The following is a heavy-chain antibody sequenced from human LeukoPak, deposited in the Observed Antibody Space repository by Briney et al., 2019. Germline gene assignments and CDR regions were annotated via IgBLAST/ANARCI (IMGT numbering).Heavy chain of an antibody. D-gene: IGHD3-10*01. V-gene: IGHV3-11*01. CDR3: AAYYGSGSVNYYRGMDI. Sequence: GGSLRRSCEASEFTFSDYYMSWIRQAPGKGLEWISYISDSAINTHYADSVKGRFTISRDNAKKLLVLEMKSLRSEDTAVYYCAAYYGSGSVNYYRGMDIWGQGTTVTVSS. J-gene: IGHJ6*02. CDR1: EFTFSDYY. CDR2: ISDSAINT.